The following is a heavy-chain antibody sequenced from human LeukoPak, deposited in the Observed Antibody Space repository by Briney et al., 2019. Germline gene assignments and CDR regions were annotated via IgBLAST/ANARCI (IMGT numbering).Heavy chain of an antibody. CDR3: ARAMPYFYGSIAVPGTIDY. J-gene: IGHJ4*02. V-gene: IGHV4-34*01. D-gene: IGHD6-19*01. CDR1: GETFIHNF. CDR2: INHSGST. Sequence: SETLSLTCAVYGETFIHNFWTWIRQPPGKGLEWIGQINHSGSTYYNPSLKSRVTILVDTSKNQFSLKLTSVTAVDTAVYYCARAMPYFYGSIAVPGTIDYWGQGSLVTVSS.